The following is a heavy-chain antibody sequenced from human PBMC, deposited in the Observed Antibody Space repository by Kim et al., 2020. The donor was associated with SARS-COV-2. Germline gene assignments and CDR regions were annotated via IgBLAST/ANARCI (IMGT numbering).Heavy chain of an antibody. CDR3: ARVPRGEDLPAAMNGSNAFDI. J-gene: IGHJ3*02. CDR1: GGSFSGYY. Sequence: SETLSLTCAVYGGSFSGYYWSWIRQPPGKGLEWIGEINHSGSTNYNPSLKSRVTISVDTSKNQFSLKLSSVTAADTVVYYCARVPRGEDLPAAMNGSNAFDIWGQGTMVTVSS. D-gene: IGHD2-2*01. CDR2: INHSGST. V-gene: IGHV4-34*01.